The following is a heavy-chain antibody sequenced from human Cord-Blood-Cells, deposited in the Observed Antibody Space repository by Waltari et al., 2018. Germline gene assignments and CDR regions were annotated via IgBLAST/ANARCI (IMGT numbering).Heavy chain of an antibody. CDR3: ASVIYGSGSYSDWFDL. CDR2: INHSRST. CDR1: GGSFSGYS. Sequence: QEQLQQWGAGLFKPSETLSLTCAVSGGSFSGYSWIWFRPPPGKGLEWIGEINHSRSTNYNPALKSRVTISVDTSKNQFSLKLSSVTTAYTSVYYCASVIYGSGSYSDWFDLWGQGTLVTVSA. D-gene: IGHD3-10*01. V-gene: IGHV4-34*01. J-gene: IGHJ5*02.